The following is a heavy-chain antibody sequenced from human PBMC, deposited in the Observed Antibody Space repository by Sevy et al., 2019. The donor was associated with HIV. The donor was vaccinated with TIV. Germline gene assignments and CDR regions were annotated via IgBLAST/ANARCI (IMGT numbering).Heavy chain of an antibody. CDR3: AKDREGYFDY. Sequence: GGSLRLSCAASGFTFSSYGMHWVRQAPGKGLEWVAVITYDGSNKYYAESVKGRFTISRDNSKNTLYLQMNSLRAEDTAVYYCAKDREGYFDYWGQGTLVTVSS. J-gene: IGHJ4*02. CDR2: ITYDGSNK. V-gene: IGHV3-30*18. CDR1: GFTFSSYG.